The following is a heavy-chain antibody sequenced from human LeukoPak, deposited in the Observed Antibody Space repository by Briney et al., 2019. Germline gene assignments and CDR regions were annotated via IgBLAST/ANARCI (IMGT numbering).Heavy chain of an antibody. Sequence: SQTLSLTCTVSGGSISSGGYYWSWIRQHPGKGLEWIGYIYYSGSTYYNPSLKSRVTISVDTSKNQFSLKLSSVTAADTAVYYCARGHHTPHSSSDEYYFDYWGQGTLVTVSS. D-gene: IGHD6-13*01. J-gene: IGHJ4*02. CDR1: GGSISSGGYY. V-gene: IGHV4-31*03. CDR2: IYYSGST. CDR3: ARGHHTPHSSSDEYYFDY.